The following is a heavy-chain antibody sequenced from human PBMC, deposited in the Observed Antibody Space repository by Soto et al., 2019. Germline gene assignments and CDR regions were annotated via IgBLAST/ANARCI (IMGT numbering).Heavy chain of an antibody. CDR2: ISGSGGST. D-gene: IGHD3-22*01. J-gene: IGHJ4*02. Sequence: AGSLRLSCAASGFTFSIYAVSWVRHAPGKGLEWVSDISGSGGSTYYADSVKGRFTISRDNSKNTLYLQMNSLRAEDTAVYYCAKAYYYDSSGYFSRFDYWGQGTLVTVSS. CDR3: AKAYYYDSSGYFSRFDY. V-gene: IGHV3-23*01. CDR1: GFTFSIYA.